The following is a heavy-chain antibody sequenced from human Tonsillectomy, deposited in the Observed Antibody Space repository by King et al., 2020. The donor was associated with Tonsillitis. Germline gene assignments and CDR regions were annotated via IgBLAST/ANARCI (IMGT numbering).Heavy chain of an antibody. CDR2: IHYSGST. CDR3: ARAGGDVVAVSMYDP. V-gene: IGHV4-39*07. J-gene: IGHJ5*02. Sequence: QLQESGPGLVKPSETLSLTCTVPGGSISSRSYYWGWLRQPPGKGLEWIANIHYSGSTYYNPSLKSRVTISLDTPKNKFSLKVTSVTAADTAVYYCARAGGDVVAVSMYDPWGQGTLVTVSS. CDR1: GGSISSRSYY. D-gene: IGHD5-12*01.